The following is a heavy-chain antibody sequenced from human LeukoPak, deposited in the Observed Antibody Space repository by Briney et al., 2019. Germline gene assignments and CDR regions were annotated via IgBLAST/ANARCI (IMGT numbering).Heavy chain of an antibody. V-gene: IGHV1-69*04. CDR2: IIPILGIA. Sequence: GASVKVSCKASGGTFSSYAISWVRQAPGQGLEWMGRIIPILGIANYAQKFQGRVTITADKSTSTAYMELSSLRSEDTAVYYCARLVDSSGYYEVDYWGQGTLVTVSS. D-gene: IGHD3-22*01. CDR3: ARLVDSSGYYEVDY. J-gene: IGHJ4*02. CDR1: GGTFSSYA.